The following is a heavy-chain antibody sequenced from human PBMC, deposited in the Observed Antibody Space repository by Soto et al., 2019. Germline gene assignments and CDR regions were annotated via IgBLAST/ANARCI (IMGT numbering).Heavy chain of an antibody. J-gene: IGHJ4*02. V-gene: IGHV3-30*18. Sequence: QVQLVESGGGVVQPGRSLRLSCAASGFTFSSYGMHWVRQAPGKGLVWVAVISYDGSNKYYADSVKGRFTISRDNSKNTLYLQMNSLRAEDTAVYYCAKGGLRLPDYWGQGTLVTVSS. CDR1: GFTFSSYG. CDR3: AKGGLRLPDY. D-gene: IGHD5-12*01. CDR2: ISYDGSNK.